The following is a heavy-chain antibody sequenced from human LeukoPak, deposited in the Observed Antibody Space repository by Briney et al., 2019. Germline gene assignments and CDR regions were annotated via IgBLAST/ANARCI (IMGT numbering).Heavy chain of an antibody. D-gene: IGHD1-26*01. J-gene: IGHJ5*02. Sequence: GESLKISCKGSGYSFSNYWITWVRQMPGKGLEWMGIIYPGDSDTRYNPSFQGQVTISADKSFSTAYLQWSSLKASDSAMYYCARRGNVDWFYPWGQGTLVIVSS. V-gene: IGHV5-51*01. CDR2: IYPGDSDT. CDR1: GYSFSNYW. CDR3: ARRGNVDWFYP.